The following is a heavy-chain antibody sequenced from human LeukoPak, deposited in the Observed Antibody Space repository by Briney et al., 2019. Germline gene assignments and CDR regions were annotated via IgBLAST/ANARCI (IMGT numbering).Heavy chain of an antibody. CDR1: GFTFSSYS. CDR2: ISSSSSTI. J-gene: IGHJ4*02. CDR3: AKTASAGSIDY. D-gene: IGHD1-1*01. V-gene: IGHV3-48*01. Sequence: GGSLRLSCAASGFTFSSYSMNWVRQAPGKGLEWVSYISSSSSTIYYADSVKGRFTISRDNAKNSLYLQMNSLRAEDTAVYYCAKTASAGSIDYWGQGTLVIVSS.